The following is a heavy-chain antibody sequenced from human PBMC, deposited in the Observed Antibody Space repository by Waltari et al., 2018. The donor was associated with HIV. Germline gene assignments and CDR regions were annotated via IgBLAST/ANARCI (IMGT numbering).Heavy chain of an antibody. Sequence: QVQLQQWGAGLLQPSETLSLACAVYGGSFRGYYWSWIRQPPGKGLEWIGEINHSGSTNYNPSLKSRVTISVDTSKNQFSLKLSSVTAADTAVYYCARGVGDIVVVVAATSDAFDIWGQGTMVTVSS. CDR3: ARGVGDIVVVVAATSDAFDI. D-gene: IGHD2-15*01. J-gene: IGHJ3*02. V-gene: IGHV4-34*01. CDR2: INHSGST. CDR1: GGSFRGYY.